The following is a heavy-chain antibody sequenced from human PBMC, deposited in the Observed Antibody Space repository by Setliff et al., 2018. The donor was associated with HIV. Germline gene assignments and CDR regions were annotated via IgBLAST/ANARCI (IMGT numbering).Heavy chain of an antibody. Sequence: KPSETLSLTCTVSGASISSNDYFWSWLRQPAGEGLEWIGYIHYSGSSNYNPSLKSRVSISLDTSKKQVSLKLNSVTAADTAVYYCARGLSIFGVATPGFYSFMDVWGKGTTVTVSS. CDR2: IHYSGSS. CDR3: ARGLSIFGVATPGFYSFMDV. J-gene: IGHJ6*03. D-gene: IGHD3-3*01. V-gene: IGHV4-61*10. CDR1: GASISSNDYF.